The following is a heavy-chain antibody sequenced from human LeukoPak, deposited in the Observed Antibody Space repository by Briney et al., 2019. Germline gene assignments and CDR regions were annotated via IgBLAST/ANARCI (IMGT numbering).Heavy chain of an antibody. CDR3: ARPVRNPDA. CDR2: ISYDGSNE. CDR1: GFSFSGYA. V-gene: IGHV3-30*03. D-gene: IGHD2/OR15-2a*01. Sequence: GGPLRLSCAASGFSFSGYAIHWVRQAPGKGLEWVAVISYDGSNEYYADSVKGRFTISRDNSKNTLYLQMNSLRVDDTAVYYCARPVRNPDAWGQGTLVTVSS. J-gene: IGHJ4*02.